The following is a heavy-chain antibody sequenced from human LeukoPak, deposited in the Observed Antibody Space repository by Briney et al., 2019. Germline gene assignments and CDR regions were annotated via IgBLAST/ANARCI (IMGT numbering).Heavy chain of an antibody. V-gene: IGHV3-33*01. Sequence: GGSLRLSCTTSGFTFDNFGIYWVRQGPGGGLERVAHILYVGDKKYYPESVRGRFSISRDNSKNTVSLQVNSLRIQDTAMYYCARDLRYFGSGSQPLDYWSQGTLVTVSS. CDR1: GFTFDNFG. J-gene: IGHJ4*02. CDR2: ILYVGDKK. CDR3: ARDLRYFGSGSQPLDY. D-gene: IGHD3-10*01.